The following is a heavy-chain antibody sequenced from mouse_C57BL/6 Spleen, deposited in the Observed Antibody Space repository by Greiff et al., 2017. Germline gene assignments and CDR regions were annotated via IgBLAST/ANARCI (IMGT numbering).Heavy chain of an antibody. CDR3: SRGILLAYAMDY. V-gene: IGHV1-82*01. CDR2: IYPGDGDT. Sequence: QVQLKQSGPELVKPGASVKISCKASGYAFSSSWMNWVKQRPGKGLEWIGRIYPGDGDTNYNWKFKGKATLTADKSSSTAYMQLSSLTSEDSAVYFCSRGILLAYAMDYWGQGTSVTVSS. D-gene: IGHD2-10*01. CDR1: GYAFSSSW. J-gene: IGHJ4*01.